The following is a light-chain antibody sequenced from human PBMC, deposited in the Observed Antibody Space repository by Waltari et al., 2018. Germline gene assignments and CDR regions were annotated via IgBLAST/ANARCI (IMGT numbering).Light chain of an antibody. J-gene: IGKJ2*01. Sequence: DIQMTQSPSSLSASVGDRVTITCRASQGNNNYLAWFQQKPGKAPKSLIYAASILQNGVPSRFSCNISGTDFTLTISSLQPEDFATDCCQQYNYYPITFGQGTNLEIK. CDR2: AAS. CDR3: QQYNYYPIT. CDR1: QGNNNY. V-gene: IGKV1-16*01.